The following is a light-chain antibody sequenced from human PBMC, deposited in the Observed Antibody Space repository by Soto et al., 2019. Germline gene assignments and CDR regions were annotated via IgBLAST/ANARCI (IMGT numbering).Light chain of an antibody. J-gene: IGKJ1*01. CDR1: ESVSSN. V-gene: IGKV3-15*01. CDR2: GAS. CDR3: QQYDDWPPWT. Sequence: EIVMTQSPATLSVSPGERVTLSCRASESVSSNLAWYQQKPGQAPRLLMYGASTRANGIPARFSGSGSGTEFTLTISSLQSEDFAVYYCQQYDDWPPWTFGQGTKVEI.